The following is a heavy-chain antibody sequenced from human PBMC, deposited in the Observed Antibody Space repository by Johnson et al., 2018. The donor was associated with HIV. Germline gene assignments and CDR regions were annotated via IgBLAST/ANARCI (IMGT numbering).Heavy chain of an antibody. V-gene: IGHV3-23*04. CDR1: RFTFRIYA. Sequence: VQLVESGGGVVQPGRSPRLSCAASRFTFRIYAMTWVRQAPGKGLEWVSSISADGDSTYYADSVKGRFTISRDNPKNTFYLQMNSLRAEDTAIYYCAKDWADQDSFDIWGQGTMVTVSS. D-gene: IGHD3-16*01. J-gene: IGHJ3*02. CDR2: ISADGDST. CDR3: AKDWADQDSFDI.